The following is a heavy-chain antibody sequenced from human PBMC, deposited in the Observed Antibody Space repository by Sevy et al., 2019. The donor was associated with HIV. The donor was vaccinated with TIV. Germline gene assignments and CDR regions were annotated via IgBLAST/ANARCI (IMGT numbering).Heavy chain of an antibody. J-gene: IGHJ3*01. Sequence: GESLKISCAASGLSVSRNYLSRVRQAPGKGLEWVSVIYAGGSTYYADSVKGRFTVSRDKAKNTLYYQMNSLRAEDTIARCTGNEVGIDTFDV. CDR2: IYAGGST. CDR3: GNEVGIDTFDV. V-gene: IGHV3-53*01. D-gene: IGHD2-21*01. CDR1: GLSVSRNY.